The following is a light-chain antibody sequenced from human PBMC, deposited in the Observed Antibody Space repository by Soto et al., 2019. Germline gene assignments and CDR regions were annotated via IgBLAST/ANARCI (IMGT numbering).Light chain of an antibody. Sequence: QSALTQPASVSGSPGQSITISCTGTSSDVGGYNYVSWFQQYPGKAPKLTIYDVSTRPSGVSNRFSGSKSGNTASLTISGLQAEDEADYYCSSYTTTDTYVFGTGTKLTVL. CDR1: SSDVGGYNY. CDR3: SSYTTTDTYV. CDR2: DVS. V-gene: IGLV2-14*01. J-gene: IGLJ1*01.